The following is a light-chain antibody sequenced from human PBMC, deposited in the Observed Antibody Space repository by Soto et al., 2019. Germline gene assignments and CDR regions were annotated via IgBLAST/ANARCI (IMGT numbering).Light chain of an antibody. V-gene: IGLV2-8*01. CDR1: KNDVGFYDF. CDR3: KSYAGSNTYV. J-gene: IGLJ1*01. CDR2: EVV. Sequence: QSALTQPPSASGSPGQSVTISCTGTKNDVGFYDFVSWYQHHPGKAPRLIIYEVVQRPSGVPDRFSGSKSGNTASLTVSGLQAADEADYFCKSYAGSNTYVFGSRTKV.